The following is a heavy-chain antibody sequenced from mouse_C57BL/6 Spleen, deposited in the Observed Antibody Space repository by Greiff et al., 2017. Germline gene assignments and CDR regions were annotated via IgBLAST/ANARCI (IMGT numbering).Heavy chain of an antibody. CDR2: ISYDGSN. CDR1: GYSITSGYY. V-gene: IGHV3-6*01. D-gene: IGHD2-5*01. Sequence: ESGPGLVKPSQSLSLTCSVTGYSITSGYYWNWIRQFPGNKLEWMGYISYDGSNNYNPSLKNRISITRDTSKNQFFLKLNSVTTEDTATYYCASLVTWFAYWGQGTLVTVSA. CDR3: ASLVTWFAY. J-gene: IGHJ3*01.